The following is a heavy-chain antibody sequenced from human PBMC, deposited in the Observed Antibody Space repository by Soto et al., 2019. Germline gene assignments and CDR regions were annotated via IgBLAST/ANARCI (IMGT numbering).Heavy chain of an antibody. CDR2: IYTSGST. V-gene: IGHV4-4*07. D-gene: IGHD1-26*01. CDR1: GDSMSKYY. J-gene: IGHJ4*02. Sequence: QVQLQESGPGLVKPSETLSLTCTVSGDSMSKYYWSWIRQPAGKGLEWIGRIYTSGSTNYNPFLKSRVNMSIDTSNNHFALNLKSVTAADAAVYYCARTVGAAYYFDFWGQGALVTVSS. CDR3: ARTVGAAYYFDF.